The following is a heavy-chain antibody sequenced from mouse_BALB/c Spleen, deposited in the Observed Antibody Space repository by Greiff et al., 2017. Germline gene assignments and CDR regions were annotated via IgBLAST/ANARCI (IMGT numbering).Heavy chain of an antibody. Sequence: EVKLVESGGGLVQPGGSLKLSCAASGFTFSSYGMSWVRQTPDKRLELVATINSNGGSTYYPDSVKGRFTISRENAKNTLYLEMRSLRSEDTAMYYCARAPYDYDGGFDYWGQGTTLTVSS. CDR3: ARAPYDYDGGFDY. D-gene: IGHD2-4*01. V-gene: IGHV5-6-3*01. J-gene: IGHJ2*01. CDR1: GFTFSSYG. CDR2: INSNGGST.